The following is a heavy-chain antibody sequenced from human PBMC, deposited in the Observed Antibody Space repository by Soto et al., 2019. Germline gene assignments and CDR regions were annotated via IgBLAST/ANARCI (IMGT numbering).Heavy chain of an antibody. CDR3: ARDFAYFDS. Sequence: QVQLQESGPGLVKPSETLSLTCTVSGGSFKSGSYSWSWIRQPPGKGLEWIGYVYHTGTTSNNPSLKSRVSISMDTSKNQFSLHLDSVAAADTAVYFCARDFAYFDSWGQGTLVTVSS. D-gene: IGHD3-3*01. CDR2: VYHTGTT. J-gene: IGHJ4*02. CDR1: GGSFKSGSYS. V-gene: IGHV4-61*01.